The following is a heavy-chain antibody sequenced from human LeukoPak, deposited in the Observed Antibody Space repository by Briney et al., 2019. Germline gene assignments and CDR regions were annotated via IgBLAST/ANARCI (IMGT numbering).Heavy chain of an antibody. CDR3: ARDTRYFDY. CDR1: GFTFNTYS. J-gene: IGHJ4*02. Sequence: GGSLRLSCAASGFTFNTYSMNWVRQAPGKGLEWVGNINPDGSDKYYGDSVKGRFTISRDNAKNSLYLQMNSLRAEDTAVYYCARDTRYFDYWGQGNMVTVSS. V-gene: IGHV3-7*01. CDR2: INPDGSDK.